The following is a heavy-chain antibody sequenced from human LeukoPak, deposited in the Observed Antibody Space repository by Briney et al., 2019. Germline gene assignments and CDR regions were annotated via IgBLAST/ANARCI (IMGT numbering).Heavy chain of an antibody. Sequence: GGSLRLSCAASGLTVSKNYMSRVRQAPGKGLESVSVIYSGGSTYYADSVRGRFTISRDNSKNTLYLQMNSLRVEDTAVYYCARVGGHWGQGTLVTVSS. CDR3: ARVGGH. J-gene: IGHJ4*02. V-gene: IGHV3-53*01. CDR1: GLTVSKNY. CDR2: IYSGGST. D-gene: IGHD3-10*01.